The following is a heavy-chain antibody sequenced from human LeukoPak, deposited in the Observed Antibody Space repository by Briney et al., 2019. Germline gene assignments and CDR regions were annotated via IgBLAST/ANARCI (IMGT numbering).Heavy chain of an antibody. V-gene: IGHV1-69*05. Sequence: SVKLSSKASGGTFSSYAISLVRHAPGQGLEWMGGIIPIFGTANYAQKFQGRVTITTDESTCTAYMELSSLRSEDSAVDACARERRYCSSTSCPGAFDIWGQGTKVTVSS. J-gene: IGHJ3*02. CDR1: GGTFSSYA. CDR3: ARERRYCSSTSCPGAFDI. D-gene: IGHD2-2*01. CDR2: IIPIFGTA.